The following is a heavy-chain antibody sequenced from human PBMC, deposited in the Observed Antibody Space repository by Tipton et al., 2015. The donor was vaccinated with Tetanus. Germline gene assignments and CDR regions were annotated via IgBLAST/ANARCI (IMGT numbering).Heavy chain of an antibody. CDR2: INHSGST. D-gene: IGHD6-19*01. V-gene: IGHV4-34*01. CDR1: GGSFSGFY. J-gene: IGHJ2*01. Sequence: TLSLTCAVSGGSFSGFYWSWIRQPPGKGLEWTGEINHSGSTNYNPSLQSRITMSFDKSKNQISLRLTSVTAADTAIYYCVRSRIAVARYFDLWGRGTLVTVSS. CDR3: VRSRIAVARYFDL.